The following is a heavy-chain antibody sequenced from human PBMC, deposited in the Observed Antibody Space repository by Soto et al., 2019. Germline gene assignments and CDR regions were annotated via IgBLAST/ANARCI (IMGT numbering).Heavy chain of an antibody. J-gene: IGHJ6*02. V-gene: IGHV3-30-3*01. D-gene: IGHD2-15*01. CDR3: ARSSVVVVVAATLDYYGMDV. CDR2: ISYDGSNK. Sequence: QVQLVESGGGVVQPGRSLRLSCAASGFTFSSYAMHWVRQAPGKGLEWVAVISYDGSNKYYADSVKGRFTISRDNSKNTLYLQMNRLRAEDTAVYYCARSSVVVVVAATLDYYGMDVWGQGTTVTVSS. CDR1: GFTFSSYA.